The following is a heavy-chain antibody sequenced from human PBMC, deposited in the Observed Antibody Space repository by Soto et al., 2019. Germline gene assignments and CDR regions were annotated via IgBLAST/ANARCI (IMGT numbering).Heavy chain of an antibody. CDR3: ARDQISGYDSGYGMDV. D-gene: IGHD5-12*01. Sequence: QVQLQESGPGLVKPSQTLSLTCTVSGGSISSGGYYWSWIRQHPGKGLEWIGYIYYSGSTYYNPSLQSRVTISXDTXKXPFSLKLSSVTAADTAVYYCARDQISGYDSGYGMDVWGQGTTVTVSS. J-gene: IGHJ6*02. V-gene: IGHV4-31*03. CDR2: IYYSGST. CDR1: GGSISSGGYY.